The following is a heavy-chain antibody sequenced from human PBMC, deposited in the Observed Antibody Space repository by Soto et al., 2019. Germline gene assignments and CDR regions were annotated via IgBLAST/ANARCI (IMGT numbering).Heavy chain of an antibody. CDR3: ATVGLVGTSEFLHH. Sequence: GGFLRLSCAASGFTFSRSAMNWVRQAPGKGLEWVSGLSSSGGSTFYTDSVKGRFTISRDNSKNTLYLQMNSLRAEDTAVYYCATVGLVGTSEFLHHWGQGTLVTVSS. V-gene: IGHV3-23*01. CDR2: LSSSGGST. D-gene: IGHD1-1*01. J-gene: IGHJ1*01. CDR1: GFTFSRSA.